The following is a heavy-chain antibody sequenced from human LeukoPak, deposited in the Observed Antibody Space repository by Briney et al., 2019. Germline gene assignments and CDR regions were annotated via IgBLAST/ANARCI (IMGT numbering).Heavy chain of an antibody. CDR3: TRRYTSGWYSAFDI. D-gene: IGHD6-19*01. V-gene: IGHV3-73*01. CDR2: IRSKTNNYAT. J-gene: IGHJ3*02. CDR1: GFTFSSYG. Sequence: PGGSLRLSCAASGFTFSSYGMHWVRQASGKGLEWVGRIRSKTNNYATAYAASVKGRFTISRDDSKNTAYLQMNSLKTEDTAMYYCTRRYTSGWYSAFDIWGQGTMVTVSS.